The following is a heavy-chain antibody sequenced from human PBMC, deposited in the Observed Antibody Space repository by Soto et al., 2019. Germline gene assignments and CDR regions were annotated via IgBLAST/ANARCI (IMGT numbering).Heavy chain of an antibody. J-gene: IGHJ6*02. V-gene: IGHV3-48*02. CDR1: GFTFSSYS. Sequence: EVQLVESGGGLVQPGGSLRLSCAASGFTFSSYSMNWVRQAPGKGLEWVSHISSTSGTIYYADSVKGRFTTSRDNAKNSLYLQMNSLRDEDTGVYYCAKTILRGYYYGMDVWGQGTTVTVSS. CDR2: ISSTSGTI. CDR3: AKTILRGYYYGMDV.